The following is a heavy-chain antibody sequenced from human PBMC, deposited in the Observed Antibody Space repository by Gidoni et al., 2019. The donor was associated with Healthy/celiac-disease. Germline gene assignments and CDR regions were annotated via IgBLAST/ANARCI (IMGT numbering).Heavy chain of an antibody. J-gene: IGHJ4*02. D-gene: IGHD3-3*01. CDR2: ISSSSSYI. CDR1: GFTFSSYS. V-gene: IGHV3-21*01. Sequence: EVQLVESGGGLVKPGGSLRLSCAASGFTFSSYSMNWVRQAPGKGLEWVSSISSSSSYIYYADSVKGRFTISRDNAKNSLYLQMNSLRAEDTAVYYCARTGAYYDFWSGHSDYWGQGTLVTVSS. CDR3: ARTGAYYDFWSGHSDY.